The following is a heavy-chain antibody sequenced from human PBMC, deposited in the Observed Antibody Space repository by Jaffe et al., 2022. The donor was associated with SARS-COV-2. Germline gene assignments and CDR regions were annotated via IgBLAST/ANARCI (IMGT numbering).Heavy chain of an antibody. CDR1: GYSFTSYW. D-gene: IGHD7-27*01. Sequence: EVQLVQSGAEVKKSGESLKISCKGSGYSFTSYWIGWVRQMPGKGLEWMGIIYPDTRYSPSFQGQVNISVDKSISTAYLQWSSLKASDTAMYYCARSSRARNWGLKDAFDIWGQGTMVTVSS. CDR2: IYPDT. V-gene: IGHV5-51*01. J-gene: IGHJ3*02. CDR3: ARSSRARNWGLKDAFDI.